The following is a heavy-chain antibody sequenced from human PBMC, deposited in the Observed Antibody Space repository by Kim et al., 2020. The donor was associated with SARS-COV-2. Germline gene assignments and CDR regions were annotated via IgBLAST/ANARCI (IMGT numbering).Heavy chain of an antibody. CDR1: GFTFSSYG. J-gene: IGHJ5*02. CDR3: ANSGGVTWFDP. Sequence: GGSLRLSCAASGFTFSSYGMHWVRQAPGKGLEWVAVISYDGSNKYYADSVKGRFTISRDNSKNTLYLQMNSLRAEDTAVYYCANSGGVTWFDPWGQGTLVTVSS. CDR2: ISYDGSNK. D-gene: IGHD6-19*01. V-gene: IGHV3-30*18.